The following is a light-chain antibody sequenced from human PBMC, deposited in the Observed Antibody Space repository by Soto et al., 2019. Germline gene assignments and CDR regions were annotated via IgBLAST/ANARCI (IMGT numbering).Light chain of an antibody. Sequence: QSALTQPASVSGSPGQSITISCTGTSSDVGSYNLVSWYQQHPGKAPKLMIYEVSKRPSGVSNRFSGSKSGNTACLTISGLPAEDEADYSCCSYAGSSTSVVFGGGTKLTVL. CDR2: EVS. V-gene: IGLV2-23*02. CDR1: SSDVGSYNL. CDR3: CSYAGSSTSVV. J-gene: IGLJ2*01.